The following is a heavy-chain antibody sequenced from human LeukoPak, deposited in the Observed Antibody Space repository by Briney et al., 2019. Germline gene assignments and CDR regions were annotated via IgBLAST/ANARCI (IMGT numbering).Heavy chain of an antibody. CDR2: ISGSGGST. D-gene: IGHD3-9*01. CDR3: AKAGYDILTGYYV. J-gene: IGHJ4*02. Sequence: GGSLRLSCAASGFTLSSYAMSWVRQAPGKGLEWVSAISGSGGSTYYADSVKGRFTISRDNSKNTLYLQMNSLRAEDTAVYYCAKAGYDILTGYYVWGQGTLVTVSS. CDR1: GFTLSSYA. V-gene: IGHV3-23*01.